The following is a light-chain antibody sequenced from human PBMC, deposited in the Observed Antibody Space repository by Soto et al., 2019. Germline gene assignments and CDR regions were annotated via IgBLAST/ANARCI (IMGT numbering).Light chain of an antibody. CDR3: QQRSKWPLT. CDR2: EAA. CDR1: LSVSTS. Sequence: EIVLTQSPVTLPLSPGESATLSCRASLSVSTSLDWYQQKPCQSPRLLFYEAAHRATGIPVRFSGGGSGTDFSLTISSLEPEDSAVYYCQQRSKWPLTFGGGTKVEIK. J-gene: IGKJ4*01. V-gene: IGKV3-11*01.